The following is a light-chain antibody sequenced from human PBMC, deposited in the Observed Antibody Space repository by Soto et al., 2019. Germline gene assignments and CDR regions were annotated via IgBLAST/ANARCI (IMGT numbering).Light chain of an antibody. CDR2: AAS. V-gene: IGKV1-17*01. CDR3: QQLNSYPQT. CDR1: LRIRND. Sequence: DIQMTQSPSSLSASVGDRVTITCRASLRIRNDLGWYQHKPGKAPKRLIYAASSLQSGVPSRFSGSGSGTEFTLTISSLQPEDSATYFCQQLNSYPQTFGQGTRLEIK. J-gene: IGKJ5*01.